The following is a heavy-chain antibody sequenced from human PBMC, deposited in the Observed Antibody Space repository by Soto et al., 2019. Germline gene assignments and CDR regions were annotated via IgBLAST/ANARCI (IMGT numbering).Heavy chain of an antibody. CDR2: INAGNGNT. J-gene: IGHJ4*02. CDR3: ARGGAVGVVVVAAKSTKAIDY. V-gene: IGHV1-3*01. Sequence: ASVKVSCKASGYTFTSYAMHWVRQAPGQRLEWMGWINAGNGNTKYSQKFQGRVTITRDTSASTAYMELSSLRSEDTAVYYCARGGAVGVVVVAAKSTKAIDYWGKGTLVTVSS. D-gene: IGHD2-15*01. CDR1: GYTFTSYA.